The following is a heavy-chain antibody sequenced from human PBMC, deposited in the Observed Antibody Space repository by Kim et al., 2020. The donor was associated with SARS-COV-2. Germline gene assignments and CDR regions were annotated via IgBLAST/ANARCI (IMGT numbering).Heavy chain of an antibody. CDR1: GFTFSSYG. D-gene: IGHD3-16*01. J-gene: IGHJ4*02. CDR2: ISYDGSNK. CDR3: AKGVDYEFGGLVLGGY. V-gene: IGHV3-30*18. Sequence: SLRLSCAASGFTFSSYGMHWVRQAPGKGLEWVAVISYDGSNKYYADSVKGRFTISRDNSKNTLYLQMNSLRAEDTAVYYCAKGVDYEFGGLVLGGYWGQGTLVTVSS.